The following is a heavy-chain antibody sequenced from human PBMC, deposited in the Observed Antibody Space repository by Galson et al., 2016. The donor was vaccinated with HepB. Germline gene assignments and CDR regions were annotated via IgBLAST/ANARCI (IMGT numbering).Heavy chain of an antibody. Sequence: SLRLSCAASGFTFSKYAMNWVRQAPGKGLEWVSSISITGGNRYYAESVEGRFTISRDNSKDTVILQMNRLRAEDTAVYYCARDPRAVNAITYYFDLWGRGTLVTVSS. V-gene: IGHV3-23*01. CDR3: ARDPRAVNAITYYFDL. CDR2: ISITGGNR. J-gene: IGHJ2*01. CDR1: GFTFSKYA. D-gene: IGHD2-21*01.